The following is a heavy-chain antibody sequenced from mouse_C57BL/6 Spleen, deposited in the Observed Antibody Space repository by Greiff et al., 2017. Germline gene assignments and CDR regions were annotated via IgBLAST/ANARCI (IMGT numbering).Heavy chain of an antibody. CDR2: IHPNSGST. D-gene: IGHD4-1*01. CDR1: GYTFTSYW. V-gene: IGHV1-64*01. Sequence: QVQLQQPGAELVKPGASVKLSCKASGYTFTSYWMHWVKQRPGQGLEWIGMIHPNSGSTNYNEKFKGKATLTVDKSSSTAYMQLSSLTSEDSAVYYCASGLAGTGYWGQGTTLTVSS. J-gene: IGHJ2*01. CDR3: ASGLAGTGY.